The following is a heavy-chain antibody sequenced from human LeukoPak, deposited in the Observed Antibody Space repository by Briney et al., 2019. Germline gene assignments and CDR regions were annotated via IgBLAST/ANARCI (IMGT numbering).Heavy chain of an antibody. D-gene: IGHD6-19*01. CDR3: ASDPLSHSSG. CDR1: GFTFDDYA. CDR2: IKQDGSEK. J-gene: IGHJ4*02. V-gene: IGHV3-7*01. Sequence: GGSLRLSCAASGFTFDDYAMHWVRHAPGKGLEWVANIKQDGSEKYYVDSVKGRFTISRDNAKNSLYLQMNSLRAEDTAVYYCASDPLSHSSGWGQGTLVTVSS.